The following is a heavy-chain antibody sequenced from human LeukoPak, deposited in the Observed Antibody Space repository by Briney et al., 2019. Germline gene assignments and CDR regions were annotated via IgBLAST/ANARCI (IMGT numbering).Heavy chain of an antibody. CDR1: GFTFSNYY. V-gene: IGHV3-7*04. CDR2: IKEDGSDK. CDR3: ARDFAFRLNY. D-gene: IGHD3-10*01. Sequence: GGSLRLSCAASGFTFSNYYMSWVRQAPGKGLEWMAKIKEDGSDKYYVGSLKGRFTISRDNAKNSLYLQMNSLRAEDTAVYYCARDFAFRLNYWGQGTLLTVSS. J-gene: IGHJ4*02.